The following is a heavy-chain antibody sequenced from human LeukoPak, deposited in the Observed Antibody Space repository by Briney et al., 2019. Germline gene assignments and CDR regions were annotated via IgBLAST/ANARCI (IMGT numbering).Heavy chain of an antibody. D-gene: IGHD2-8*01. CDR1: GYTFTSYG. Sequence: GASVKVSCKASGYTFTSYGMNWMRQAPGQGLEWMGRISGNNENTKYAQKFQGRVTMTTDTSTSTAYMELRSLRSDDTAVYCCARDGVGFDYWGQGTLVIVSS. V-gene: IGHV1-18*01. CDR3: ARDGVGFDY. CDR2: ISGNNENT. J-gene: IGHJ4*02.